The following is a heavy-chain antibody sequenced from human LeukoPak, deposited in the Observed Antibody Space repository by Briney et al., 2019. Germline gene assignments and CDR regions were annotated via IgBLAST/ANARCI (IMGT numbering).Heavy chain of an antibody. Sequence: GRSLRLSCAASRFTFSSYAMHWVRQAPGKGLEWVAVISYDGSNKYYADSVKGRFTISRDNSKNTLYLQMNSLRAEDTAVYYCARDLDSIYSRWGQGTLVTVSS. V-gene: IGHV3-30*04. CDR2: ISYDGSNK. J-gene: IGHJ4*02. CDR3: ARDLDSIYSR. D-gene: IGHD3-3*02. CDR1: RFTFSSYA.